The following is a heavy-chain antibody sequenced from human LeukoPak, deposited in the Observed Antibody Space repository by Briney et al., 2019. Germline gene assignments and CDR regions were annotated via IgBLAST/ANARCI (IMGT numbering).Heavy chain of an antibody. CDR1: GDSVSNNNGA. CDR2: TYYRSQWHN. J-gene: IGHJ3*01. Sequence: SQTLSLTCAISGDSVSNNNGAWNWIRQSPSRGLEWLGRTYYRSQWHNDYARSVMSRISVDPDTTKNQFSLHLSSVTPDDTAVYYCAGGYAFDVWGQRTMVTVSS. CDR3: AGGYAFDV. V-gene: IGHV6-1*01.